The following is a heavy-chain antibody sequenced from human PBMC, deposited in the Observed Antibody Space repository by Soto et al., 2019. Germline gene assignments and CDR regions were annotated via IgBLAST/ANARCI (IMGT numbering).Heavy chain of an antibody. CDR2: IYYSGST. CDR3: ARHPFLSKWRDAHWFDP. CDR1: GGSISSYY. J-gene: IGHJ5*02. V-gene: IGHV4-59*08. Sequence: QVQLQESGPGLVKPSETLSLTCTVSGGSISSYYWSWIRQPPGKGLEWIGYIYYSGSTNYNPSLKSRVTISVDTSKNQFSLKLSSVTAADTAVYYCARHPFLSKWRDAHWFDPWGQGTLVTVSS. D-gene: IGHD3-16*02.